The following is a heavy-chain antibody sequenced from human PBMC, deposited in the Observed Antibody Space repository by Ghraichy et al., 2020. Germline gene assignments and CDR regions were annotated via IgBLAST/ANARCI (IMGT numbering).Heavy chain of an antibody. CDR2: ISSSSSYI. D-gene: IGHD3-3*01. CDR3: ARDSYYDFWSGPSPLFDY. J-gene: IGHJ4*02. CDR1: GFTFSSYS. V-gene: IGHV3-21*01. Sequence: GESLNISCAASGFTFSSYSMNWVRQAPGKGLEWVSSISSSSSYIYYADSVKGRFTISRDNAKNSLYLQMNSLRAEDTAVYYCARDSYYDFWSGPSPLFDYWGQGTLVTVSS.